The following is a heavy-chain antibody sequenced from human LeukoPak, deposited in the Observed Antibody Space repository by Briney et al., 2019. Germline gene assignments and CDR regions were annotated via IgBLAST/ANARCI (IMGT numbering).Heavy chain of an antibody. CDR3: ARDLLGSYYDILTGYYIPPFDY. CDR1: GNTFTSYG. D-gene: IGHD3-9*01. Sequence: GASVKVSCKASGNTFTSYGISWVRQAPGQGLEWMGWISAYKGNTNYAQKLQGRVTMTTDTSTSTAYMELRSLRSDDTAVYYCARDLLGSYYDILTGYYIPPFDYWGQGTLVTVSS. CDR2: ISAYKGNT. J-gene: IGHJ4*02. V-gene: IGHV1-18*04.